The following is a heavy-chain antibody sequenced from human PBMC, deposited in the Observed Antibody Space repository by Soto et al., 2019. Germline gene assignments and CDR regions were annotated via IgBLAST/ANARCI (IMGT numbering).Heavy chain of an antibody. Sequence: QVQLVQSGAEVKKPGSSVKVSCKSSGGTFSSYAISWVRQAPGQGLEWMGGIIPIFGTANYAQKFQGRVTITADESTSTAYMELSSLRSEDTAVYYCASARPRVYDRSGYHDIRYYSYGMDVWGKGTTVTVSS. J-gene: IGHJ6*04. CDR2: IIPIFGTA. CDR3: ASARPRVYDRSGYHDIRYYSYGMDV. V-gene: IGHV1-69*01. D-gene: IGHD3-22*01. CDR1: GGTFSSYA.